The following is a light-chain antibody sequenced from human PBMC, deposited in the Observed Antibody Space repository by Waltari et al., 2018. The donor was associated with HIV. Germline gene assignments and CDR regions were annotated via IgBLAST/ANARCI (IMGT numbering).Light chain of an antibody. Sequence: QSALTQPASVSGSPGQSITISCTGTSSDVGAYEYVSWYQQHPGKVPKLLIYDVYNRPSLISNRCSGSKSGNTASLTISGLQAEDEAADYCASFTSGRLNVFGTGTKVTVL. CDR2: DVY. V-gene: IGLV2-14*03. CDR1: SSDVGAYEY. CDR3: ASFTSGRLNV. J-gene: IGLJ1*01.